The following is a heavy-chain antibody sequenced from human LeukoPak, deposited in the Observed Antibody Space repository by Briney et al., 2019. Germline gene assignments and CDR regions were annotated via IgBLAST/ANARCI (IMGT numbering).Heavy chain of an antibody. CDR2: IYDTGST. D-gene: IGHD3-10*01. V-gene: IGHV3-53*01. Sequence: GGSLRLSCAPSEVSDTGNYMSWVRQAPGQGLEWVSLIYDTGSTHYADSVKGRFTISRDNSKNTVYLQMNYLRVEDTAVHYCAIERDSLIRGVLGAMDVWGKGTTVTVSS. J-gene: IGHJ6*03. CDR1: EVSDTGNY. CDR3: AIERDSLIRGVLGAMDV.